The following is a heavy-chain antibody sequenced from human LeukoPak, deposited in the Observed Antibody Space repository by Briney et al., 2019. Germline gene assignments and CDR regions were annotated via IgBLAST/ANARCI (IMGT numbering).Heavy chain of an antibody. J-gene: IGHJ4*02. V-gene: IGHV1-2*02. CDR2: ITPDSGAT. D-gene: IGHD2-8*01. Sequence: ASVKVSCKSSGYTFTAYFLHWLRQAPGQGLEWMGWITPDSGATKYAQKFQGRVTMTRDTSITTVYIELSRLRPDDTAVYYCARFYNGNQDFDYWGQGTLVTVSS. CDR3: ARFYNGNQDFDY. CDR1: GYTFTAYF.